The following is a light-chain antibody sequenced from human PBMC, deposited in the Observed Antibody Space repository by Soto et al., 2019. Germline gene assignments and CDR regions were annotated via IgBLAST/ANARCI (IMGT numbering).Light chain of an antibody. CDR3: QQYGSSGT. CDR2: GAS. Sequence: DIVMTQTPLSLSVTPGQPASISCKSSQSLLHSDGKTYLYWYQQKPGQAPRLLIYGASNRATGIPDRFSGSGSGTDFTLTISKLEPEDFAVYYCQQYGSSGTFGQGTRREIK. V-gene: IGKV2D-29*01. J-gene: IGKJ5*01. CDR1: QSLLHSDGKTY.